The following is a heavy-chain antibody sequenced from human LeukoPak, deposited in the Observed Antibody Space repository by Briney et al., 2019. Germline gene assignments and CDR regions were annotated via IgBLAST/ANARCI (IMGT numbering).Heavy chain of an antibody. V-gene: IGHV3-30*18. D-gene: IGHD6-19*01. J-gene: IGHJ4*02. CDR2: ISFDGSNK. CDR1: GFTFSSHG. CDR3: AKDEIGAVAGLLDY. Sequence: PGGSLRLSCAASGFTFSSHGIHWVRQAPGKGLEWVAVISFDGSNKYYADSVRGRFTVSRDNSKDTLYLQMNSLRAEDTAVYYCAKDEIGAVAGLLDYWGQGILVTVSS.